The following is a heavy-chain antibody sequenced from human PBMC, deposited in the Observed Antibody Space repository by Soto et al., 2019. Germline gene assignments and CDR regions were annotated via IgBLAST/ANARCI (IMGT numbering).Heavy chain of an antibody. V-gene: IGHV4-30-4*02. CDR3: ASFIWFGEPPHDY. CDR2: IYYSGST. D-gene: IGHD3-10*01. J-gene: IGHJ4*02. Sequence: SETLSLTCTVSGGSISSGDYYWSWIRQPPGKGLEWIGYIYYSGSTYYNPSLKSRVTISVDTSKNQFSLKLSSVTAADTAVYYCASFIWFGEPPHDYWGQGTLVNVSS. CDR1: GGSISSGDYY.